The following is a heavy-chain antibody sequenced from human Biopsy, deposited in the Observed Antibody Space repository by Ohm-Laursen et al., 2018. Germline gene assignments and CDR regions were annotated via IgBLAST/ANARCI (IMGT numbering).Heavy chain of an antibody. CDR2: INPNSGGT. J-gene: IGHJ4*02. V-gene: IGHV1-2*02. CDR1: GYTFTDYY. Sequence: GSSVKVSCKASGYTFTDYYMHWVRQAPGQGLEWMGWINPNSGGTNYAQKFQGNITMTKNTSMSTAYMEMSRLRSDDTAVYYCALQSVAQMKNFDYWGQGTLVTVSS. CDR3: ALQSVAQMKNFDY. D-gene: IGHD6-19*01.